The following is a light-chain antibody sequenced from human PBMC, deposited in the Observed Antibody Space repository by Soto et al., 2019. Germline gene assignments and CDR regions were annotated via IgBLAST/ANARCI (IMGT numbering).Light chain of an antibody. Sequence: EIVMTQSPATLSVSPGERATLSCRASQSVSSNLAWYQQKPGRAPRLLISGASTRATGIPARFSGSGSGTEFTLTISSLQSEDLAVYYCQQYNNWLPITFGQGTRLEIQ. CDR3: QQYNNWLPIT. V-gene: IGKV3-15*01. J-gene: IGKJ5*01. CDR1: QSVSSN. CDR2: GAS.